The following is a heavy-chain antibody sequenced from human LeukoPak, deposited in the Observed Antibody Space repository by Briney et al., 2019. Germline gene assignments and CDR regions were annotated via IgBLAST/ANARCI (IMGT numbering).Heavy chain of an antibody. CDR1: GGTFSSYA. CDR2: INPNSGGT. D-gene: IGHD2-2*01. Sequence: ASVKVSCKASGGTFSSYAISWVRQAPGQGLEWMGRINPNSGGTNYAQKFQGRVTMTRDTSISTAYMELSRLRSDDTAVYYCASRYCSSTSCRPNYYYYYMDVWGKGTTVTVSS. V-gene: IGHV1-2*06. J-gene: IGHJ6*03. CDR3: ASRYCSSTSCRPNYYYYYMDV.